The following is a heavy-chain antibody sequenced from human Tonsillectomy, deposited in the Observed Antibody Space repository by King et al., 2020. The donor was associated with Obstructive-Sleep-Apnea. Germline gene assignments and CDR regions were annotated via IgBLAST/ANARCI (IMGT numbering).Heavy chain of an antibody. D-gene: IGHD4-23*01. Sequence: VQLVESGGGLVKPGGSLRLSCAASGFTFSDYYMSWIRQAPGKGLEWLSYISLSGSTIYYADSLKGRFTISRDNAKSLLYLEMNSLRDEDTAMYYCARGGMTTVVTFDSWGLGPLVTVSS. J-gene: IGHJ4*02. V-gene: IGHV3-11*01. CDR3: ARGGMTTVVTFDS. CDR2: ISLSGSTI. CDR1: GFTFSDYY.